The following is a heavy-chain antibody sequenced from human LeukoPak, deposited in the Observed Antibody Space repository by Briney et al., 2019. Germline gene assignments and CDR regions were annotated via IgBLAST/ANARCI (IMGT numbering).Heavy chain of an antibody. CDR1: GYTFTGYY. CDR3: ARDKNYYASSGFDP. V-gene: IGHV1-2*02. J-gene: IGHJ5*02. D-gene: IGHD3-22*01. CDR2: INPNTGAT. Sequence: ASVKVSCKASGYTFTGYYVHWVRQAPGQGLEWMGWINPNTGATKYAQKFQGRVTMTRDTSISTAYMELSGLSLDDTAVYYCARDKNYYASSGFDPWGQGTLVTVSS.